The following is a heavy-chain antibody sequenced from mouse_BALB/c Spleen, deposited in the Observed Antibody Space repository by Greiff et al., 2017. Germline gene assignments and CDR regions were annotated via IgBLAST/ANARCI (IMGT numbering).Heavy chain of an antibody. CDR3: ARSGTTVGYAMDY. D-gene: IGHD1-1*01. J-gene: IGHJ4*01. V-gene: IGHV1-20*02. Sequence: VQLQQSGPELVKPGASVKISCKASGYSFTGYFMNWVMQSHGKSLEWIGRINPYNGDTFYNQKFKGKATLTVDKSSSTAHMELRSLASEDSAVYYCARSGTTVGYAMDYWGQGTSVTVSS. CDR2: INPYNGDT. CDR1: GYSFTGYF.